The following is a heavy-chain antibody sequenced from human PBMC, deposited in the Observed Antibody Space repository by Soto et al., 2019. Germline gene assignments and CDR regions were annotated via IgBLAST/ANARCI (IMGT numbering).Heavy chain of an antibody. J-gene: IGHJ1*01. D-gene: IGHD3-3*01. CDR2: IKSKTDGGTT. V-gene: IGHV3-15*01. CDR3: TTDRLIFLEWLFPEYFQH. CDR1: GFTFSNAW. Sequence: GGSLRLPCAASGFTFSNAWMSWVRQAPGKGLEWVGRIKSKTDGGTTDYAAPVKGRFTISRDDSKNTLYLQMNSLKTEDTAVYYCTTDRLIFLEWLFPEYFQHWGQGTLVTVSS.